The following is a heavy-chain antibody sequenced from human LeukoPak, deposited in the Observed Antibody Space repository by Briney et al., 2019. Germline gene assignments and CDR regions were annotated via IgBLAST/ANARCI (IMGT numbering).Heavy chain of an antibody. CDR1: GFTFSSYA. CDR2: ISGSGGNT. J-gene: IGHJ4*02. CDR3: ATETVDSPDY. Sequence: GGSLRLSCAASGFTFSSYAMAWVRQAPGKGLEWVSGISGSGGNTYYTDSVKGRLTISRDNSKNTLYLQMNSLRAEDTAVYYCATETVDSPDYWGQGTLVTVSS. V-gene: IGHV3-23*01. D-gene: IGHD3-22*01.